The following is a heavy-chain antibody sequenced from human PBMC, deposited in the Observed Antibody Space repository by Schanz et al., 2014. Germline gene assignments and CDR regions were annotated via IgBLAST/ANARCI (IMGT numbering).Heavy chain of an antibody. D-gene: IGHD3-10*01. V-gene: IGHV3-48*04. CDR1: GFTFITYT. J-gene: IGHJ4*02. Sequence: EVQLVESGGGVVQPGGSLRLSCATSGFTFITYTMNWVRQTPGKGLEWVSFISSSGTSIYYADSVKGRFTISRDNGKNSLYLQMNSLRAEDTALYYCARDFPYVSGSYYKGFGYWGQGTLVTVSS. CDR2: ISSSGTSI. CDR3: ARDFPYVSGSYYKGFGY.